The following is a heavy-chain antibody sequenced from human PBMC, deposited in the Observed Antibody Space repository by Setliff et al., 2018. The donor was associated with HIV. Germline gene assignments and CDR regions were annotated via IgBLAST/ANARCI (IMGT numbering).Heavy chain of an antibody. CDR2: IYYSGST. D-gene: IGHD6-13*01. CDR1: GGSISSGDYY. J-gene: IGHJ6*01. CDR3: AREDRSNWSYDRFYYFGLDV. Sequence: SETLSLTCTVSGGSISSGDYYWSWIRQPPGKGLEWIGYIYYSGSTYYNPSLKSRVTISVDTSKNQFSLKLTSVTAADTAVYYCAREDRSNWSYDRFYYFGLDVWGQGTTVTVSS. V-gene: IGHV4-30-4*08.